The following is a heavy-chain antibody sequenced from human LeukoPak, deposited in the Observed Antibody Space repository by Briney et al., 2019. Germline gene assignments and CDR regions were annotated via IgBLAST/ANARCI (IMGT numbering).Heavy chain of an antibody. CDR1: GYIFTNYY. CDR2: INPSGGST. V-gene: IGHV1-46*01. Sequence: ASVKVSFKASGYIFTNYYMHWVRQAPGQGLEWVGTINPSGGSTTYAQKVQVRGTMTSDTSKSTVYMELSSLRSEDTAVYYCARDHGSAYYRAPRHWGQGTLVTVSS. J-gene: IGHJ4*02. D-gene: IGHD3-10*01. CDR3: ARDHGSAYYRAPRH.